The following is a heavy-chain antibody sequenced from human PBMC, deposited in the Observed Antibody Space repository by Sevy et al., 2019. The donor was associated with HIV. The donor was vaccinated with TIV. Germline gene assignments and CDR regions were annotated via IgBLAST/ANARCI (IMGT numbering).Heavy chain of an antibody. CDR3: ASWDITIFGVASRY. D-gene: IGHD3-3*01. Sequence: SLTCTVSGGSISSSSYYWGWIRQPPGKGLEWIGSIYYSGSTYYNPSLKSRVTISVDTSKNQFSLKLSSVTAADTAVYYCASWDITIFGVASRYWGQGTLVTVSS. CDR1: GGSISSSSYY. V-gene: IGHV4-39*01. CDR2: IYYSGST. J-gene: IGHJ4*02.